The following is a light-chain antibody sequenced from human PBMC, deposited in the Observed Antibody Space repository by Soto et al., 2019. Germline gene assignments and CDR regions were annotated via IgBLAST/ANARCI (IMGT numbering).Light chain of an antibody. CDR1: SSNIANKY. V-gene: IGLV1-51*01. CDR3: GTWDSSLSAVV. CDR2: DNN. J-gene: IGLJ2*01. Sequence: QSVLTQPPSVSAAPGQKVTISCSGSSSNIANKYVSWYQQLPGTAPKLLIYDNNKRPSGIPDRFSASKSGTSATLGITGLQTGDEADYYCGTWDSSLSAVVFGGRTKLTVL.